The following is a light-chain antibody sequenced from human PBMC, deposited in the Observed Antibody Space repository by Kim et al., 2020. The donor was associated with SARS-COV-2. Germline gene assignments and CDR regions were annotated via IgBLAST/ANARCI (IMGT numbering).Light chain of an antibody. Sequence: PGQRATLSCRASQSVSSYLAWYQQKPGQAPRLLIYDASNRATGIPARFSGSGSGTDFTLTISSLEPEDFAFYYCQQRSNWPPLTFGGGTKVDIK. V-gene: IGKV3-11*01. CDR3: QQRSNWPPLT. J-gene: IGKJ4*01. CDR1: QSVSSY. CDR2: DAS.